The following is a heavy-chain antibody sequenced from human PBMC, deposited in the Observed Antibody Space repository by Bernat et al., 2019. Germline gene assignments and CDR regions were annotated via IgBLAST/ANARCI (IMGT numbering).Heavy chain of an antibody. D-gene: IGHD3-22*01. CDR3: ARAYYYDSSGYYNTPYYFDY. CDR2: ISSSSSTI. V-gene: IGHV3-48*02. CDR1: GFTFSSYS. J-gene: IGHJ4*02. Sequence: EVQLVESGGGLVQPGGSLRLSCAASGFTFSSYSMNWVRQAPGKGLEWVSYISSSSSTIYYADSVKGRFTISRDNAKNSLYLQMNSLRDEDTAVYYCARAYYYDSSGYYNTPYYFDYWGQGTLVTVSS.